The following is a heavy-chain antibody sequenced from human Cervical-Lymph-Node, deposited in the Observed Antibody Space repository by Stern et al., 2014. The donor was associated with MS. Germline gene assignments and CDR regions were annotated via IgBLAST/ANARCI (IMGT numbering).Heavy chain of an antibody. V-gene: IGHV1-18*01. CDR1: GYSFTSYG. CDR3: ARDRCSSTICYGSWFDP. Sequence: QVQLVASGAEVRKPGASVKVSCKASGYSFTSYGISWVRQAPGQGLEWMGWISADDGNTDYAQKFQGRVSMTTDTSTSTAYMELMSLRSDDTAVYYCARDRCSSTICYGSWFDPWGQGTLVTVSS. D-gene: IGHD2-2*01. CDR2: ISADDGNT. J-gene: IGHJ5*02.